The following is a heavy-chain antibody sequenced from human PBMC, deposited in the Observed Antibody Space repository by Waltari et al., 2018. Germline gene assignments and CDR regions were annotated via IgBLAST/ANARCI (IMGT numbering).Heavy chain of an antibody. Sequence: QVQLQESGPGLVKPSETLSLTCAVPGYSISSGYYWGWLRQPPGKGLEWIGSIYHSGSTYYNPSLKSRVTISVDTSKNQFSLKLSSVTAADTAVYYCARWGDCGGDCYHPYFDYWGQGTLVTVSS. D-gene: IGHD2-21*02. V-gene: IGHV4-38-2*01. CDR3: ARWGDCGGDCYHPYFDY. CDR2: IYHSGST. J-gene: IGHJ4*02. CDR1: GYSISSGYY.